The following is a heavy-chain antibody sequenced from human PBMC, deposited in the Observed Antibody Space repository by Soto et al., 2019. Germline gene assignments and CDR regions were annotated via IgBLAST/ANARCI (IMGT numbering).Heavy chain of an antibody. D-gene: IGHD5-12*01. J-gene: IGHJ3*02. CDR2: ISAYNGNT. CDR1: GYTFTSYG. Sequence: ASVKVSCKASGYTFTSYGISWVRQAPGQGLEWMGWISAYNGNTNYAQKLQGRVTMTTDTSTSTAYMELRSLRSDDTAVYYCARDGRRWLQLVDFDIWGQGTMVTVSS. CDR3: ARDGRRWLQLVDFDI. V-gene: IGHV1-18*01.